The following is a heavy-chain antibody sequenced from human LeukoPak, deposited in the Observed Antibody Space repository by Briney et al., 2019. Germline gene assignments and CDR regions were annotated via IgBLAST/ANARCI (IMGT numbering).Heavy chain of an antibody. Sequence: GGSLRLSCATSGFTFSSAWMNWVRQAPGKGLEWVGRIRSNSDGGTIDYAAPVKGRFTLSRDDSKTTLYLQMNSLQTEDTAVYYCATDFYDSTWGQGTLVTVSS. CDR3: ATDFYDST. CDR2: IRSNSDGGTI. J-gene: IGHJ5*02. D-gene: IGHD3-22*01. V-gene: IGHV3-15*07. CDR1: GFTFSSAW.